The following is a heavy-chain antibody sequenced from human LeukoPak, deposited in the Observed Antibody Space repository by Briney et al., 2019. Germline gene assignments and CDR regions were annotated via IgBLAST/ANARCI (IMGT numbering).Heavy chain of an antibody. CDR3: ARLQGYGDYYFDY. CDR1: GGSISSYY. Sequence: SETLSLTCTVSGGSISSYYWSWIRQPPGKGLEWIGYIYTSGSTNYNPSLKSRVTISVDTSKNQFSLKLSSVTAADTAVYYCARLQGYGDYYFDYWGQGTLDTVSS. D-gene: IGHD4-17*01. V-gene: IGHV4-4*09. CDR2: IYTSGST. J-gene: IGHJ4*02.